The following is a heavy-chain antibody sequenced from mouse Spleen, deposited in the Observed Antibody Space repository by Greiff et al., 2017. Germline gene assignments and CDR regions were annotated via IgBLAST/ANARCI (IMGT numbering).Heavy chain of an antibody. CDR1: GFTFSSFG. V-gene: IGHV5-17*02. Sequence: EVMLVESGGGLVQPGGSRKLSCAASGFTFSSFGMHWVRQAPEKGLEWVAYISSGSSTIYYADTVKGRFTISRDNPKNTLFLQMTSLRSEDTAMYYCARGFRYYDYAMDYWGQGTSVTVSS. J-gene: IGHJ4*01. CDR2: ISSGSSTI. CDR3: ARGFRYYDYAMDY. D-gene: IGHD1-1*01.